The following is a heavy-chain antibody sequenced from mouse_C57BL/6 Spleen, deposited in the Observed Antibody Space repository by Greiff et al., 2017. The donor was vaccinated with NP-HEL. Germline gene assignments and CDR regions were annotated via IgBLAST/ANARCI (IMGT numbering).Heavy chain of an antibody. CDR3: ARTNYGSSYVLFAY. J-gene: IGHJ3*01. Sequence: EVQLQQSGPELVKPGASVKISCKASGYTFTDYNMDWVKQSPGKSLEWIGDINPNNGGTIYNQKFKGKATLTVDKSSSTAYMQLSSLTSEDTAVYYCARTNYGSSYVLFAYWGQGTLVTVSA. D-gene: IGHD1-1*01. CDR1: GYTFTDYN. CDR2: INPNNGGT. V-gene: IGHV1-18*01.